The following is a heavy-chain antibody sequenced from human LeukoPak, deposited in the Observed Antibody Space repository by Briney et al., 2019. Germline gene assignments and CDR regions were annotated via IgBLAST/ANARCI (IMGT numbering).Heavy chain of an antibody. Sequence: GGSLRLSCAASRFTFSNYAMSWVRQAPGKGLEWVSAIGGNGGSTYYADSVKGRFTISRDNSKDTLYLQMNSLRAEDTAVYYCARPYRPPHQLLYGNYYYYYGMDVWGQGTTVTVSS. CDR2: IGGNGGST. CDR3: ARPYRPPHQLLYGNYYYYYGMDV. CDR1: RFTFSNYA. V-gene: IGHV3-23*01. J-gene: IGHJ6*02. D-gene: IGHD2-2*02.